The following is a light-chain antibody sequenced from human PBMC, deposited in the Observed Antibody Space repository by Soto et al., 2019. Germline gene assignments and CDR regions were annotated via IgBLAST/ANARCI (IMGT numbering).Light chain of an antibody. V-gene: IGKV3-15*01. CDR1: QSDSNN. J-gene: IGKJ1*01. Sequence: EIVMTQSPATLSVSPGERATLSCRASQSDSNNLAWYQKKPGQAPRLLIYGASTRATGIPARFSGGGSGTEFTLTISSLQSEDFAVYYCQQYNNWWTFGQGTRVEIK. CDR3: QQYNNWWT. CDR2: GAS.